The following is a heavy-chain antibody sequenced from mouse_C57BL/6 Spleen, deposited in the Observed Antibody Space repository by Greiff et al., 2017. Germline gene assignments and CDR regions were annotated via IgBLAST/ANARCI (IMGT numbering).Heavy chain of an antibody. D-gene: IGHD1-1*01. Sequence: VQGVESGPGLVQPSQSLSITCTASGFSLTSYGVHWVRQSPGQGLEWLGVIWRGGSTDYNAAFISRRSISKDNSKSQVFFKMNSLQADDTAIYYCARGNYERAWFAYWGQGTLVTVSA. CDR1: GFSLTSYG. CDR3: ARGNYERAWFAY. J-gene: IGHJ3*01. CDR2: IWRGGST. V-gene: IGHV2-2*01.